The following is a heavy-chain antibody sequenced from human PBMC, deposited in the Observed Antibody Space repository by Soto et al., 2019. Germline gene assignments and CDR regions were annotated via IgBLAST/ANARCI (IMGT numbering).Heavy chain of an antibody. CDR1: GFTFSSYA. V-gene: IGHV3-33*01. CDR3: ARDSGGDYHNYYMDV. CDR2: IWYDGSNK. J-gene: IGHJ6*03. Sequence: QVQLVESGGGVVQPGRSLRLSCAASGFTFSSYAMHWVRQAPGKGLEWVTIIWYDGSNKNYEDSVKGRFTISRDNSKNTVYLQMNSLRVEDTAVYYCARDSGGDYHNYYMDVWGKGTTVTVSS. D-gene: IGHD4-17*01.